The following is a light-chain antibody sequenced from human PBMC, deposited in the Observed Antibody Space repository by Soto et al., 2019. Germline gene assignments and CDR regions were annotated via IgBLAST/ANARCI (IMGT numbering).Light chain of an antibody. CDR2: DAS. V-gene: IGKV3-11*01. J-gene: IGKJ4*01. Sequence: EIVLTQSPATLSLSPGERATLSCRASQTVGTYLAWYQQKPGQPPRLLVYDASNRATGIPARFSGSGSGTDFTPTISSLEPEDFTVYYCQHHSNCPPRITFRGWPKVDIK. CDR1: QTVGTY. CDR3: QHHSNCPPRIT.